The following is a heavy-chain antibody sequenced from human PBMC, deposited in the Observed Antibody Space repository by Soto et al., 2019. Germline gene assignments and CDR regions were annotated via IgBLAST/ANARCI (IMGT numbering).Heavy chain of an antibody. CDR3: AREASSGWSGGDDAFDI. J-gene: IGHJ3*02. V-gene: IGHV3-53*01. D-gene: IGHD6-19*01. CDR2: IYSGGST. CDR1: GFTFSSQT. Sequence: GGSLRLSCAVSGFTFSSQTMNWVRQAPGKGLEWVSVIYSGGSTYYADSVKGRFTISRDNSKNTLYLQMNSLRAEDTAVYYCAREASSGWSGGDDAFDIWGQGTMVTVSS.